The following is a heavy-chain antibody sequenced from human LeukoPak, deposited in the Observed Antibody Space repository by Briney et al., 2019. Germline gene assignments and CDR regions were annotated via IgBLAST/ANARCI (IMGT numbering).Heavy chain of an antibody. J-gene: IGHJ3*02. CDR3: AKDQKQWHVYDAIDI. CDR2: ISGSGGST. CDR1: GFTFSSYA. Sequence: GGSLRLSCAASGFTFSSYAMSWVRQAPGKGLEWVSAISGSGGSTYYADSVKGRFTISRDNSKNTLYLQMKSLRAEDTAVYYCAKDQKQWHVYDAIDIWGQGTMVTVSS. D-gene: IGHD6-19*01. V-gene: IGHV3-23*01.